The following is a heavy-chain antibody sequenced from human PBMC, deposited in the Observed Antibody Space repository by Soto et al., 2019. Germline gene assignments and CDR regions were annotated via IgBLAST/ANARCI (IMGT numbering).Heavy chain of an antibody. CDR3: AKDLGGSYDRYYYYYGMDV. V-gene: IGHV3-30*18. CDR2: ISYDGSNK. CDR1: GFTFSSYG. J-gene: IGHJ6*02. Sequence: SLRLSCAASGFTFSSYGMHWVRQAPGKGLEWVAVISYDGSNKYYADSVKGRFTISRDNSKNTLYLQMNSLRAEDTAVYYCAKDLGGSYDRYYYYYGMDVRGQGTTVTVSS. D-gene: IGHD1-26*01.